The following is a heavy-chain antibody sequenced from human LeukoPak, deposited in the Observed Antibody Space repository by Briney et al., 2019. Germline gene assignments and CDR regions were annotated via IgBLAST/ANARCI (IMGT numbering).Heavy chain of an antibody. D-gene: IGHD3-10*01. CDR2: ISYDGSNK. CDR1: GFTFSSYA. Sequence: QPGGSLRLSCAASGFTFSSYAMHWVRQAPGKGLEWVAVISYDGSNKYYADSVKGRFTISRDNSKNTLYLQMNSLRAEDTAVYYCARELYGSGSSICSDYWGQGTLVTVSS. CDR3: ARELYGSGSSICSDY. J-gene: IGHJ4*02. V-gene: IGHV3-30-3*01.